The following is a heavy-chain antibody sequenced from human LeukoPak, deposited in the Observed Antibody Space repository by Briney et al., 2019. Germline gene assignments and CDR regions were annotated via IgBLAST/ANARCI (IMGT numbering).Heavy chain of an antibody. CDR2: ISGSSSSI. V-gene: IGHV3-48*01. J-gene: IGHJ4*02. D-gene: IGHD2-21*01. CDR3: ARGPGDDDGDWEDY. CDR1: GFTFSTYT. Sequence: GGSLRLSCEVSGFTFSTYTMHWVRQAPGQGLEWVSYISGSSSSIYYADSVKGRFTISRDNAKYSLYLQMNSLRAEDTAVYYCARGPGDDDGDWEDYWGQGTLVTVSS.